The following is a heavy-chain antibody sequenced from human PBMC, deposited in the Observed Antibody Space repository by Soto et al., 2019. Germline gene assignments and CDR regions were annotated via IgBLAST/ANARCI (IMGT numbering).Heavy chain of an antibody. V-gene: IGHV3-7*01. Sequence: GGSLRLSCAASGFTFSSYWMSWVRQAPGKGLEWVANIKQDGSEKYYVDSVKGRFTISRDNAKNSLYLQMNSLRAEDTAVYYCARDPADYWEIAARPSYYYGMDVWGQGTTVTVSS. CDR3: ARDPADYWEIAARPSYYYGMDV. CDR1: GFTFSSYW. D-gene: IGHD6-6*01. J-gene: IGHJ6*02. CDR2: IKQDGSEK.